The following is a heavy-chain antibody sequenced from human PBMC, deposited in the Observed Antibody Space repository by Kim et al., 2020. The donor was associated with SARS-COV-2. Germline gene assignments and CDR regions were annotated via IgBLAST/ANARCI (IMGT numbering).Heavy chain of an antibody. V-gene: IGHV3-23*01. D-gene: IGHD6-13*01. CDR3: AKRPGMVSGGNFDS. J-gene: IGHJ4*02. Sequence: GGSLRLSCAASGFTFKYHGMSWVRQAPGKGLEWVSSIDGDGSNTYYADSVKGRFTISRDNSNNTVYLQMNSLRDEDTAVYYCAKRPGMVSGGNFDSWGQGTPVTVSS. CDR2: IDGDGSNT. CDR1: GFTFKYHG.